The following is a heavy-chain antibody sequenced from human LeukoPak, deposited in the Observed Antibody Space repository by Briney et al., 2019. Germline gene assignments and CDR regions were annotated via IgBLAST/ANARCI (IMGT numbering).Heavy chain of an antibody. CDR1: GFTFSSYA. D-gene: IGHD2-15*01. CDR3: SGYCSGGNCYSGAY. V-gene: IGHV3-23*01. J-gene: IGHJ4*02. CDR2: ICVSGGNT. Sequence: GGCLRLSCAASGFTFSSYAMSWVRQAPGKGLEWGSTICVSGGNTYYADSVKGRFTISRDNSKSTMYMQMKSLRVEDTATYYCSGYCSGGNCYSGAYWGQGSLVTVSS.